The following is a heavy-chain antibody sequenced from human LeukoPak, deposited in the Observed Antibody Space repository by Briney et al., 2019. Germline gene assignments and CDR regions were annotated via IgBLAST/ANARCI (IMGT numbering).Heavy chain of an antibody. J-gene: IGHJ4*02. CDR1: GFTFSSYT. V-gene: IGHV3-48*04. Sequence: GGSLRLSCEASGFTFSSYTMNWVRQAPGKGLEWVSYISTSSSAKYYADSVKGRFTISRDNAKNSLYLQMNSLRAEDTAVYYCARFGIRGVIDEFDYWGQGTLVTVSS. D-gene: IGHD3-10*01. CDR3: ARFGIRGVIDEFDY. CDR2: ISTSSSAK.